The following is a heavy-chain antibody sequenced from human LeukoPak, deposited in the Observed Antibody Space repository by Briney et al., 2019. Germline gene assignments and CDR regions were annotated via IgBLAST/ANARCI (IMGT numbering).Heavy chain of an antibody. Sequence: PGGSLRLSCAASGFTFSSYWMTWVRQAPGKGLEWVANIKQDGSEKYYVDSVKGRFTISRDNAKNSLYLQMNSLRAEDTAVYYCARGLREWLLLAYYYYYMDVWGKGTTVTVSS. CDR3: ARGLREWLLLAYYYYYMDV. V-gene: IGHV3-7*04. D-gene: IGHD3-3*01. J-gene: IGHJ6*03. CDR2: IKQDGSEK. CDR1: GFTFSSYW.